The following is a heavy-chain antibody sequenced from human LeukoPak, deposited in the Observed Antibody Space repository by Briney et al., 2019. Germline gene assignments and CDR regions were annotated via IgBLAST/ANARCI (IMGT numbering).Heavy chain of an antibody. J-gene: IGHJ3*02. CDR3: ARDRHCGSTSCYLDAFDI. D-gene: IGHD2-2*01. V-gene: IGHV3-21*04. CDR1: GFTFSSYS. Sequence: GGSLRLSCAASGFTFSSYSMNWVRQAPGKGLEWVSSISSSSSYIYYADSVKGRFTISRDNAKNSLYLQMNSLRAEDTAVYYCARDRHCGSTSCYLDAFDIWGQGTMVTVSS. CDR2: ISSSSSYI.